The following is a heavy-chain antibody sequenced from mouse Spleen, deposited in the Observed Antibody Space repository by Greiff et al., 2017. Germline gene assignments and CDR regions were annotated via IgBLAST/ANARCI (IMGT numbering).Heavy chain of an antibody. CDR3: TFYYRYDEAWFAY. Sequence: EVKLVESGGGLVQPGGSMKLSCAASGFTFSNYWMNWVRQSPEKGLEWVAQIRLKSDNYATHYAESVKGRFTISRDDSKSSVYLQMNNLRAEDTGIYYCTFYYRYDEAWFAYWGQGTLVTVSA. CDR2: IRLKSDNYAT. V-gene: IGHV6-3*01. D-gene: IGHD2-14*01. CDR1: GFTFSNYW. J-gene: IGHJ3*01.